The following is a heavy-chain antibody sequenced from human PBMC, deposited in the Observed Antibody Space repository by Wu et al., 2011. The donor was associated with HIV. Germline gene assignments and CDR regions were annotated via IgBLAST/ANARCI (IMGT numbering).Heavy chain of an antibody. D-gene: IGHD3-22*01. Sequence: VQLVQSGTEVKKPGTAVKISCKVSGYTFIDYYMHWVRQAPGGGLEWMGLINPEDGDTLYAERFQGRITITADTSTDTSHMELNTLKSDDTATYFCASLQQIVPDYEDTSGLAAFDVRGQGTLVSASS. CDR1: GYTFIDYY. V-gene: IGHV1-69-2*01. J-gene: IGHJ3*01. CDR3: ASLQQIVPDYEDTSGLAAFDV. CDR2: INPEDGDT.